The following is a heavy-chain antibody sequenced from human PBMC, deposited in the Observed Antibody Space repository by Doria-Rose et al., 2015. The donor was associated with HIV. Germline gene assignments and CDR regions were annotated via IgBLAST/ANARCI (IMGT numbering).Heavy chain of an antibody. J-gene: IGHJ4*02. CDR3: ARIKSSRWYHKYYFDF. CDR1: GVSLSSPGMG. CDR2: IFSDDER. V-gene: IGHV2-26*01. D-gene: IGHD6-13*01. Sequence: QESGPVLVKPTETLTLTCTVSGVSLSSPGMGVSWIRQPPGKALEWLANIFSDDERSYKTSLKSRLTISRDTSKSQVVLTMTDIDPVDTATYYCARIKSSRWYHKYYFDFWGQGTLVIVSA.